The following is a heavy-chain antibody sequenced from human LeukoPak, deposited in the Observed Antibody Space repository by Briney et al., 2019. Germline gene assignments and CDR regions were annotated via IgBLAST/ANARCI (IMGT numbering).Heavy chain of an antibody. CDR2: ISAYNGNT. J-gene: IGHJ4*02. CDR1: GYTFSSYD. D-gene: IGHD6-13*01. CDR3: ARDISRSIAAAGKLGY. V-gene: IGHV1-18*01. Sequence: ASVKVSCKASGYTFSSYDINWVRQAPGQGLEWMGWISAYNGNTNYAQKLQGRVTMTTDTSTSTAYMELRSLRSDDTAVYYCARDISRSIAAAGKLGYWGQGTLVTVSS.